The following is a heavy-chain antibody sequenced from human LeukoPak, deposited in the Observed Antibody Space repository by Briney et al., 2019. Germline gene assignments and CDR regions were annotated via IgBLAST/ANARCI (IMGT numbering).Heavy chain of an antibody. CDR1: GFXFSSYW. CDR3: ARPLRDGYNFDAFDI. Sequence: GGSLRLSCAASGFXFSSYWISWVRQAQGKGLEWVANIKQDGSEKYYVDSVKGRFTISRDNAKNSLYLQMNSLRAEDTAVYYCARPLRDGYNFDAFDIWGQGTMVTVSS. D-gene: IGHD5-24*01. J-gene: IGHJ3*02. CDR2: IKQDGSEK. V-gene: IGHV3-7*05.